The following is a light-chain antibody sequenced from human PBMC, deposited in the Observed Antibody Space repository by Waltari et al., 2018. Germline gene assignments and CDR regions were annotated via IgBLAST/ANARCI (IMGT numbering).Light chain of an antibody. CDR2: YDS. CDR3: LVWHSTTDHHGV. Sequence: SYVVTQSPSVSVAPGETARITCWGDNIGSKSVHWYQQRPGQAPVLVISYDSDRPSGIPERFSGSNSGNTATLTISWVEADDEADYYCLVWHSTTDHHGVFGGGTKLTVL. CDR1: NIGSKS. J-gene: IGLJ2*01. V-gene: IGLV3-21*04.